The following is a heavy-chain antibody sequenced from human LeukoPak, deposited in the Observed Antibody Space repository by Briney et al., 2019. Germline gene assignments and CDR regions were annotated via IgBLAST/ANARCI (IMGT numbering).Heavy chain of an antibody. CDR1: GFTFSSYS. V-gene: IGHV3-21*01. J-gene: IGHJ5*02. D-gene: IGHD4-17*01. CDR2: ISSSSSYI. CDR3: ARGPETTVYTGESWFDP. Sequence: GGSLTLSCAASGFTFSSYSMNWVRQAPGKGLEWVSSISSSSSYIYYADSVKGRFTSSRDNAKNSLYLQMNSLRAEATAVYYCARGPETTVYTGESWFDPWGEGTLVTVSS.